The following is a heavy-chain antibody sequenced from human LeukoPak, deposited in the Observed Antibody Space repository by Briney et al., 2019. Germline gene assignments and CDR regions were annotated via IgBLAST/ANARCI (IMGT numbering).Heavy chain of an antibody. Sequence: SETLSLACTVSGDFISSSFFWVWLRQTPGNGLQWIGSLYSTGTTYSNPSLAGRVTMSIDSSKNQLSLKLRSVTAADTAVYYCATQWSVTNTRRFAIWGQGSRVTVSS. V-gene: IGHV4-38-2*02. CDR2: LYSTGTT. CDR1: GDFISSSFF. CDR3: ATQWSVTNTRRFAI. J-gene: IGHJ3*02. D-gene: IGHD4-17*01.